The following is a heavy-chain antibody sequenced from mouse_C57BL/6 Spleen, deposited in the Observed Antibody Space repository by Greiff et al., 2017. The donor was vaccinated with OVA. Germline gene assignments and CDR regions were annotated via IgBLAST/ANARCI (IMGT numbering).Heavy chain of an antibody. CDR3: ARLGYCGYDVDYYAMDY. D-gene: IGHD2-2*01. CDR2: INPNYDTT. V-gene: IGHV1-39*01. CDR1: GYSFTDYN. J-gene: IGHJ4*01. Sequence: VQLQQSGPELVKPGASVKISCKASGYSFTDYNMNWVKQSNGKSLEWIGVINPNYDTTSYNQKFKGKATLTVDQSSSTAYMQLNSLTSEDSAVYYCARLGYCGYDVDYYAMDYWGQGTSVTVSS.